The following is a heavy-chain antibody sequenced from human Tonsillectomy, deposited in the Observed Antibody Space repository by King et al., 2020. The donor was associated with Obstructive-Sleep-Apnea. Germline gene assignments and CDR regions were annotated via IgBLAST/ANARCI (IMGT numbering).Heavy chain of an antibody. Sequence: VQLQESGPGLVKPSQTLSLTCTVSGGSISIGGYYLSGIRQHPGKGLEWIGYIYYSGCPYYNPSRKSRVTISVETPKNQFSLKLSSLTAADTAVYYCARDRGADYGKRGFSWGQGTLVTVSS. CDR1: GGSISIGGYY. V-gene: IGHV4-31*03. D-gene: IGHD4-17*01. CDR3: ARDRGADYGKRGFS. J-gene: IGHJ4*02. CDR2: IYYSGCP.